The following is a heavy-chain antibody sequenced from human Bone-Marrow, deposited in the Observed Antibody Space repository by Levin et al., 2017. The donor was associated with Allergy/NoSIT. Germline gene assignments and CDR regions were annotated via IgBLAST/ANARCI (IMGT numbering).Heavy chain of an antibody. CDR1: GYTFTGYY. V-gene: IGHV1-2*02. J-gene: IGHJ4*02. Sequence: PSASVKVSCKASGYTFTGYYIHWVRQAPGQGLEWVGWINPNTGGTKYSQKFQDRVTLTRNTSIDTAHMELSRLRSDDTAVYYCAKIGDAGRVYFDSNPFHSWGQGTLVTVSS. CDR3: AKIGDAGRVYFDSNPFHS. CDR2: INPNTGGT. D-gene: IGHD3-9*01.